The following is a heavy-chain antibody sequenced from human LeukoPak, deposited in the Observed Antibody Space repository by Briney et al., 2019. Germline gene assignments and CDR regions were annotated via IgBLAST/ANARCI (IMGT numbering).Heavy chain of an antibody. V-gene: IGHV3-30*18. D-gene: IGHD6-13*01. CDR3: AKDRTPIADYYFDI. CDR2: ISYDGRDK. Sequence: GTSLRLSCAASGFTFSTYAMHWVRQSPGKGLEWVAVISYDGRDKHHADSVKGRFTISRDNSKETLYLQMTSLRAEDTAVYYCAKDRTPIADYYFDIWGRGTPVTVSS. J-gene: IGHJ4*02. CDR1: GFTFSTYA.